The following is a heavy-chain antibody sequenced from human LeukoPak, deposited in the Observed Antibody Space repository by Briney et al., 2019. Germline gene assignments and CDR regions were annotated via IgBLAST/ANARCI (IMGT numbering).Heavy chain of an antibody. D-gene: IGHD5-24*01. J-gene: IGHJ3*02. CDR2: IYYSGST. Sequence: PSETLSLTCTVSGGSISSGDYYWSWTRQPPGKGLEWIGYIYYSGSTYYNPSLKSRVTISVDTSKNQFSLKLSSVTAADTAVYYCARFQSKMGSDAFDIWGQGTMVTVSS. CDR3: ARFQSKMGSDAFDI. V-gene: IGHV4-30-4*08. CDR1: GGSISSGDYY.